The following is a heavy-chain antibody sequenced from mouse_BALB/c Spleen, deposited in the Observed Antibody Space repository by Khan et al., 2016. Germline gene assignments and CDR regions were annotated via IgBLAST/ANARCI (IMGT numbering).Heavy chain of an antibody. D-gene: IGHD2-3*01. J-gene: IGHJ3*01. CDR2: INPSNGGT. CDR1: GYIFTTYY. Sequence: QVQLKQSGAELVKPGASVKLSCKASGYIFTTYYIYWVKQGPGQGLEWIGGINPSNGGTNFNEKFKSKATLTVEKSSSTAYMQLSSLTSEDSAIYYCTRSADGHYPFAYWGQGTLVTVSA. V-gene: IGHV1S81*02. CDR3: TRSADGHYPFAY.